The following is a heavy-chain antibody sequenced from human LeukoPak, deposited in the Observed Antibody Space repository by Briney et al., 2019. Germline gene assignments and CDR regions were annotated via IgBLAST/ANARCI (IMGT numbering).Heavy chain of an antibody. D-gene: IGHD1-26*01. CDR3: ARERGATTSGIYYYYYGMDV. CDR1: GFTFSTYG. V-gene: IGHV3-33*01. Sequence: GGSLRLSCAASGFTFSTYGLHCVRQARGEGRERVVVIWYDGSNKYYADSVKGRFTISRDNSKNTLYLQMNSLRAEDTAVYYCARERGATTSGIYYYYYGMDVWGQGTTVTVSS. CDR2: IWYDGSNK. J-gene: IGHJ6*02.